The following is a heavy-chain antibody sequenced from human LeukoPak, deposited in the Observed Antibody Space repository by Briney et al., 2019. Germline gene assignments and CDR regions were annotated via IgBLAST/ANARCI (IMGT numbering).Heavy chain of an antibody. D-gene: IGHD1-1*01. V-gene: IGHV4-59*08. CDR3: ARLLRFIWNPYYFDY. CDR2: IYYSGGT. J-gene: IGHJ4*02. Sequence: PSETLSLTCTVSGGSISSYYWSWIRQPPGKGLEWIGYIYYSGGTNYNPSLKSRVTISIDTSKNQFSLKLNSVTAADTAVYYCARLLRFIWNPYYFDYWGQGTLVTVSS. CDR1: GGSISSYY.